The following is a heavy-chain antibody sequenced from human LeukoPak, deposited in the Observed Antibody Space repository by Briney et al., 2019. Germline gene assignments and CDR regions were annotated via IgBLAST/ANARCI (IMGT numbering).Heavy chain of an antibody. CDR3: ARERVVITTTAYFDY. V-gene: IGHV4-4*07. Sequence: SETLSLTSTVSGGSISSYYWSWIRQPAGKGLEWIGRIYTSGSTNYNPSLKSRVTISVDKSKNQFSLKLSSVTAADTAVYYCARERVVITTTAYFDYWGQGTLVTVSS. CDR2: IYTSGST. CDR1: GGSISSYY. J-gene: IGHJ4*02. D-gene: IGHD3-22*01.